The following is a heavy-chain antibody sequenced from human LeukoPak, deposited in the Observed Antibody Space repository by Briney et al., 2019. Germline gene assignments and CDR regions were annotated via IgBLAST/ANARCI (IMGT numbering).Heavy chain of an antibody. Sequence: SETLSLTCTVSGGSISSYYWSWIRQPAGKGLEWIGRIYTSGSTNYNPSLKSRVTISVDTSKNQFSLKLSSVTAADTAVYYCARRAPNMVRGVRKNWFDPWGQGTLVTVSS. CDR1: GGSISSYY. V-gene: IGHV4-4*07. CDR3: ARRAPNMVRGVRKNWFDP. J-gene: IGHJ5*02. CDR2: IYTSGST. D-gene: IGHD3-10*01.